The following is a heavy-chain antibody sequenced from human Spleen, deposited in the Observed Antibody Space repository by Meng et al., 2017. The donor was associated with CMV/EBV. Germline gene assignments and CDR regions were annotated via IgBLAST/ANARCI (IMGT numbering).Heavy chain of an antibody. Sequence: CKDSCYTFHHSGISWVRQAPGQEPELMGSINTYNGNTNYAQQLQRRVPMTTDTSTTTAYMELRSLRSDDTAVYYCARNPKWNYFWFDPWGQGTLVTVSS. D-gene: IGHD1-7*01. CDR1: CYTFHHSG. CDR3: ARNPKWNYFWFDP. V-gene: IGHV1-18*04. CDR2: INTYNGNT. J-gene: IGHJ5*02.